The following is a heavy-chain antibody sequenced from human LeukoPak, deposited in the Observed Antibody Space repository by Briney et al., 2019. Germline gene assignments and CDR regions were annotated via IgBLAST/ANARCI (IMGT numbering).Heavy chain of an antibody. CDR2: IYSGGST. CDR1: GFTVSSNY. J-gene: IGHJ3*02. V-gene: IGHV3-53*01. Sequence: GGSLRLSCAASGFTVSSNYMSWVRQAPGKGLEWVSVIYSGGSTYYADSVKGRFTISRDNSKNTLYLQMNSLRAEDTAVYYCARDRMLGGSGAFDIWGQGTMVTVSS. CDR3: ARDRMLGGSGAFDI. D-gene: IGHD3-10*02.